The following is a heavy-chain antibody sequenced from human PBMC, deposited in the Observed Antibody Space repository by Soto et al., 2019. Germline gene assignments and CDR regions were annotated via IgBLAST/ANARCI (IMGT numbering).Heavy chain of an antibody. V-gene: IGHV3-73*01. CDR3: TTFLGTMYSGSYNGMDV. J-gene: IGHJ6*02. Sequence: PGGSLRLSCAASGFTFSGSAMHWVRQASGKGLEWVGRIRSKANSYATAYAASVKGRFTISRDDSKNTAYLQMNSLKTEDTAVYYCTTFLGTMYSGSYNGMDVWGQGTTVTVSS. CDR1: GFTFSGSA. D-gene: IGHD1-26*01. CDR2: IRSKANSYAT.